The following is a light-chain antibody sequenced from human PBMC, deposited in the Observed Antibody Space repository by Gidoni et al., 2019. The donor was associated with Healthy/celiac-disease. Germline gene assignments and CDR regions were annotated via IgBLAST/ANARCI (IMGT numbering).Light chain of an antibody. Sequence: QSALTQPASVSGSPGQSITISCTGTSSDVGIYNLVSWYQQHPGKATNLMIYECSKRPSGVSNRFSGSKSGNTASLTISGLQAEDEAEYYCCSYAGSSPYVFGTGTKVTVL. V-gene: IGLV2-23*01. CDR2: ECS. CDR1: SSDVGIYNL. CDR3: CSYAGSSPYV. J-gene: IGLJ1*01.